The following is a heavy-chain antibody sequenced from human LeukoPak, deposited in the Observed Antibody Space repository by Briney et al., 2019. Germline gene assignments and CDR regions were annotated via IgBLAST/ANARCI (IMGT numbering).Heavy chain of an antibody. V-gene: IGHV4-59*01. J-gene: IGHJ4*02. CDR2: IYYSGST. CDR3: ARQDYDSSGYSDY. Sequence: SETLSLTCTVSGGSISSYYWSWIRQPPGKGLEWIGYIYYSGSTNYNPSLKSRVTVSVDTSKNQFSLKLSSVTAADTAVYYCARQDYDSSGYSDYWGQGTLVTVSS. D-gene: IGHD3-22*01. CDR1: GGSISSYY.